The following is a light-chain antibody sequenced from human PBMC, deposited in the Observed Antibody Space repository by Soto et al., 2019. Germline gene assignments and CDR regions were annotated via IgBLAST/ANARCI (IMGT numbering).Light chain of an antibody. CDR2: GGS. J-gene: IGKJ5*01. CDR1: QSVSSN. Sequence: EIVVKQSPATLSVSPGDRATLSPRGGQSVSSNLAGYQQKPGQAPRRLIYGGSTRGTGITARCCGSGSAGKFTPTTSSLQSEDVSVYYCHQYNSRRPITFGQGTRLEI. V-gene: IGKV3-15*01. CDR3: HQYNSRRPIT.